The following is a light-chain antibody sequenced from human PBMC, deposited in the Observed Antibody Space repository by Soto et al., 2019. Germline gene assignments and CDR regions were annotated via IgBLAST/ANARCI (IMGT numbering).Light chain of an antibody. CDR2: GAS. CDR3: QQSNNWPPHT. CDR1: QSVSRN. J-gene: IGKJ1*01. Sequence: EIVMTQSPATLSVSPGERSTLSCMASQSVSRNLAWYQQKPGQAPRLLIYGASTRATGIPARFSGSGSGTEFTLTISSLQSEDFAVYYCQQSNNWPPHTFGQGTQVEIK. V-gene: IGKV3-15*01.